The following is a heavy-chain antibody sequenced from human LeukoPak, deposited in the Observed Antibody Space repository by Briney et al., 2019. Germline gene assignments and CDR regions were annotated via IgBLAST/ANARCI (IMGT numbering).Heavy chain of an antibody. CDR2: MNPNSGNT. CDR1: GYTFTSYD. J-gene: IGHJ6*03. CDR3: ARGLSKVATIFMRYYYMDV. D-gene: IGHD5-12*01. V-gene: IGHV1-8*01. Sequence: ASVKVSCKASGYTFTSYDINWVRQATGQGLEWMGWMNPNSGNTGYAQKFQGRVTMTRNTSISTAYMGLSSLRSEDTAVYYCARGLSKVATIFMRYYYMDVWGKGTTVTVSS.